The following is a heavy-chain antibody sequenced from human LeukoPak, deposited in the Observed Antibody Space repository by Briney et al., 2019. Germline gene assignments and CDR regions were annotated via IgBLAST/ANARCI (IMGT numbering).Heavy chain of an antibody. V-gene: IGHV3-9*01. J-gene: IGHJ5*01. CDR3: AKTPRHYSSGWFVY. CDR2: ISWNSGSI. CDR1: GFTFDDYA. D-gene: IGHD6-19*01. Sequence: TGGSLRLSCAASGFTFDDYAMHWVRQAPGKGLEWVSGISWNSGSIGYADSVKGRFTISRDNAKNSLYLQMNGLRAEDTALYYCAKTPRHYSSGWFVYWGQGTMVTVSS.